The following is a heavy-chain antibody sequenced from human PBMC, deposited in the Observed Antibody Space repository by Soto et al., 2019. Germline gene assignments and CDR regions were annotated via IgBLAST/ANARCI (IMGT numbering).Heavy chain of an antibody. Sequence: QVQLVQSGAEVKKPGSSVKVSCKASGGTFSSYAISWVRQAPGQGLEWMGGIIPIFGTANYAQKFQGRVTITADESTSTAYMELSSLRSEDTAVYYWAREDYYGSGSYAQGDYWGQGTLVTVSS. CDR2: IIPIFGTA. D-gene: IGHD3-10*01. CDR3: AREDYYGSGSYAQGDY. J-gene: IGHJ4*02. V-gene: IGHV1-69*01. CDR1: GGTFSSYA.